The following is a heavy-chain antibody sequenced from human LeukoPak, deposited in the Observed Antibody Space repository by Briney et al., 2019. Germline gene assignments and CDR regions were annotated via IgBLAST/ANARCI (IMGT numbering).Heavy chain of an antibody. D-gene: IGHD3-10*01. CDR1: GYTFTSYY. V-gene: IGHV1-46*03. CDR2: INPNPSGGST. Sequence: ASVKVSCKASGYTFTSYYMHWVRQAPGQGLEWVAIINPNPSGGSTSYAQKFQGRVTMTRDMSTSTVYMEVSSLRSEDTAVYYCTSTRGSYGSGSYNHWGQGTLVTVSS. CDR3: TSTRGSYGSGSYNH. J-gene: IGHJ4*02.